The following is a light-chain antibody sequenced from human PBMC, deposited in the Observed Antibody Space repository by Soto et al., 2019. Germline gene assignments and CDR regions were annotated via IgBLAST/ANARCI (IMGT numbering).Light chain of an antibody. Sequence: EIVLTQSPGSLSLSPGERATLSCRARQSVDSSFFAWYQQKPGQAPRLLIYGASNRATGIPDRFSGSGSGTDFTLTISRLEPEDFAVYYCQQYCSSVTFGQGTKVEIK. CDR2: GAS. CDR1: QSVDSSF. CDR3: QQYCSSVT. V-gene: IGKV3-20*01. J-gene: IGKJ1*01.